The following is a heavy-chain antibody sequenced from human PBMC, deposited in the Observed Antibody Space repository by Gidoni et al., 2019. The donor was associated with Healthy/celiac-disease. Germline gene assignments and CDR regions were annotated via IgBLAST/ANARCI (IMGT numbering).Heavy chain of an antibody. D-gene: IGHD6-19*01. CDR3: ARAGEQSPYTYYYYYYMDV. CDR1: GGTFSRSA. Sequence: QVQLVQSGAEVKKPGSSVKVSCKASGGTFSRSAISWVRQAPGQGLEWMGGIIPILCTANSARKFQGRVTITADESTSTAYMELSSLRSEDTAVYYCARAGEQSPYTYYYYYYMDVWGKGTTVTVSS. V-gene: IGHV1-69*01. J-gene: IGHJ6*03. CDR2: IIPILCTA.